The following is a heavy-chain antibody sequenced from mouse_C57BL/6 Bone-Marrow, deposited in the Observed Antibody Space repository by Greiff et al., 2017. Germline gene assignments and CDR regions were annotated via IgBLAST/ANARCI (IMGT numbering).Heavy chain of an antibody. CDR3: ARNGGYYVPFAY. J-gene: IGHJ3*01. Sequence: VMLVESGPGLVQPSQSLSITCTVSGFSLPSYGVHWVRQSPGKGLEWLGVIWSGGSTDYNAAFISRLSISKDNSKSQVFFKMNSLQADDTAIYYCARNGGYYVPFAYWGQGTLVTVSA. V-gene: IGHV2-2*01. CDR2: IWSGGST. D-gene: IGHD2-3*01. CDR1: GFSLPSYG.